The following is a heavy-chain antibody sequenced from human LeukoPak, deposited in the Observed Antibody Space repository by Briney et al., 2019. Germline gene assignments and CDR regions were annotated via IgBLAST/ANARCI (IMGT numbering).Heavy chain of an antibody. CDR3: AISIAAAGTSGY. CDR2: ISAYNGNT. CDR1: GYTFTSYG. D-gene: IGHD6-13*01. J-gene: IGHJ4*02. V-gene: IGHV1-18*01. Sequence: ASVKVSCKASGYTFTSYGISWVRQAPGQGLEWMGWISAYNGNTNYAQKLQGRVTMTTDTSTSTAYMELRSLRSDDTAVYYCAISIAAAGTSGYWGQGTLVTVSS.